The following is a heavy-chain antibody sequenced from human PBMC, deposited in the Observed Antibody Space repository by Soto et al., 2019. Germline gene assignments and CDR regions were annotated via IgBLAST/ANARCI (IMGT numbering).Heavy chain of an antibody. D-gene: IGHD6-19*01. Sequence: EVQLLESGGGLVQPGGSLRLSCAASGFTFTTYAMNWVRQAPGKGLEWVSAISGDGASTYYADSVRGRVTISRDNPKDTLDPQMNTLRAEDTAVYYCARDIPSGWSKGIYVQYWGQGTLVNLSS. V-gene: IGHV3-23*01. CDR1: GFTFTTYA. CDR2: ISGDGAST. J-gene: IGHJ1*01. CDR3: ARDIPSGWSKGIYVQY.